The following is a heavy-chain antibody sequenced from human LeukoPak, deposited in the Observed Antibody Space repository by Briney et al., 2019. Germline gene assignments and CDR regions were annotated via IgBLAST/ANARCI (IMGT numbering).Heavy chain of an antibody. V-gene: IGHV4-4*07. CDR3: AREKNYYDSSGYSVRFDY. D-gene: IGHD3-22*01. J-gene: IGHJ4*02. CDR2: IYTSGST. CDR1: GGSISSYY. Sequence: SETLSLTCTVSGGSISSYYWSWIRQPPGKGLEWIGRIYTSGSTNYNPSLKSRVTMSVDTSKNQFSLKLSSVTAADTAVYYCAREKNYYDSSGYSVRFDYWGQGTLVTVSS.